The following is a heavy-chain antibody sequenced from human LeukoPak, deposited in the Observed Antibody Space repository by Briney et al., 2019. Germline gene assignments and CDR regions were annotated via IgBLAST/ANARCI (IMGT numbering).Heavy chain of an antibody. CDR3: ARGPYCSGGTCYSLGEFDP. CDR1: GFTFSSYG. Sequence: GGSLRLSCAASGFTFSSYGMNWVRQAPGKGLEWVSGIGPSGAKTYYADSVKGRFTISRDNPKNTVYLQMNSLRAEDTAVYYCARGPYCSGGTCYSLGEFDPWGQGTLVTVSS. D-gene: IGHD2-15*01. CDR2: IGPSGAKT. V-gene: IGHV3-23*01. J-gene: IGHJ5*02.